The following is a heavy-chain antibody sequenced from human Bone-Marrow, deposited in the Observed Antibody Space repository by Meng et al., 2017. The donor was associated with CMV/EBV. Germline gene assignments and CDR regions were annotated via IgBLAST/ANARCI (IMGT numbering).Heavy chain of an antibody. D-gene: IGHD2/OR15-2a*01. V-gene: IGHV1-8*01. J-gene: IGHJ6*02. CDR1: GYTFTYYD. CDR2: MNPNRGNT. Sequence: GESLKISCKASGYTFTYYDIIWVRQASGQGLEWVGWMNPNRGNTAYAQKLQGRVTMTRDTSTSIAYMELSSLRSGDTAVYYCARGQVQCSTINCHDYRFSGMDVWGQGTTVTVSS. CDR3: ARGQVQCSTINCHDYRFSGMDV.